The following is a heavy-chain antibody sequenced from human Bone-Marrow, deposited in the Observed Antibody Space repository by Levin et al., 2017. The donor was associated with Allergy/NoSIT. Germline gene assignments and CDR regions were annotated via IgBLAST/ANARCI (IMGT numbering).Heavy chain of an antibody. CDR2: FDIEDGET. V-gene: IGHV1-24*01. J-gene: IGHJ4*01. CDR1: GYTLTQLS. CDR3: AIFGSGYGDSASYFDY. D-gene: IGHD3-22*01. Sequence: GESLKISCKVSGYTLTQLSMHWVRQAPGKGLEWMGGFDIEDGETIYPQKFQGRVTMTEDTSTDTAYMELSSLRSEDTAVYYCAIFGSGYGDSASYFDYWGHGTLVTVSS.